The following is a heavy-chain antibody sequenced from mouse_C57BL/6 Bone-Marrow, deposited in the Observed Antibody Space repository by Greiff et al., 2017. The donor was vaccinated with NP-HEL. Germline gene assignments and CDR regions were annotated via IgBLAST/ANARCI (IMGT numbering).Heavy chain of an antibody. D-gene: IGHD2-3*01. J-gene: IGHJ4*01. Sequence: VQLQQSGPELVKPGASVKLSCKASGYTFTSYDINWVKQRPGQGLEWIGWIYPRAGSTKYNEKFKGKATLTVDTSSSTAYMELHSLTSEDSAVYFCARYYGYYLYAMDYWGQGTSVTVSS. V-gene: IGHV1-85*01. CDR1: GYTFTSYD. CDR2: IYPRAGST. CDR3: ARYYGYYLYAMDY.